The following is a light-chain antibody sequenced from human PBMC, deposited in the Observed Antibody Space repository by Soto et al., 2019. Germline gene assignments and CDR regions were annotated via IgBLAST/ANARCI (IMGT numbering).Light chain of an antibody. Sequence: EIVLTQSPGTLYLSPGERATLSCRASQRVSSGHLAWYQQKPGQAPRLLIYVISSRATGTPDRFSGSGSGTDFTLTSSSLEPEDFSVYSWQYYDYPPTVGQGTRLE. CDR1: QRVSSGH. V-gene: IGKV3-20*01. CDR3: QYYDYPPT. CDR2: VIS. J-gene: IGKJ5*01.